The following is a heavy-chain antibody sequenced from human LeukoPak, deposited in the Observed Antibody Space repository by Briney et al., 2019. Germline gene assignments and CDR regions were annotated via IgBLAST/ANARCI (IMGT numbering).Heavy chain of an antibody. D-gene: IGHD2-21*02. V-gene: IGHV4-34*01. CDR2: INHSGST. CDR1: GGSFSGYY. CDR3: ARHWRDLYYFDY. Sequence: PSETLSLTCAVYGGSFSGYYWSWIRQPPGKGLEWIGEINHSGSTNYNPSLKSRVTISVDTSKNQFSLKLSSVTAADTAVYCCARHWRDLYYFDYWGQGTLVTVSS. J-gene: IGHJ4*02.